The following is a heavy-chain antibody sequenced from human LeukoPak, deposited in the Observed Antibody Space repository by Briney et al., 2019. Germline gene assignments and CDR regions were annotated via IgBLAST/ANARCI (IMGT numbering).Heavy chain of an antibody. Sequence: ASVKVSCKASGYTFTGYYMHWVRQAPGQGLEWMGWINPNSGGTNYAQKFQGRVTMTRDTSISTAYMELSRLRSDDTAVYYCAREEGSMDYGDYGYWGQGTLVTVSS. V-gene: IGHV1-2*02. D-gene: IGHD4-17*01. CDR2: INPNSGGT. CDR1: GYTFTGYY. J-gene: IGHJ4*02. CDR3: AREEGSMDYGDYGY.